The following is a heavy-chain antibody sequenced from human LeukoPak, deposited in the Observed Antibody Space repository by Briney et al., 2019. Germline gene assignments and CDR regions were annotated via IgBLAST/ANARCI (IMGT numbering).Heavy chain of an antibody. CDR2: ISSGGSYI. CDR1: GFTFSGDY. CDR3: ARGDSSSPQGYFDY. J-gene: IGHJ4*02. Sequence: PGGSLRLSCAASGFTFSGDYMNWVRQAPGKGLEWVSSISSGGSYIYYADSVKGRFTISRDNAKNSLYLQMNSLRAEDTAVYYCARGDSSSPQGYFDYWGQGTLVTVSS. V-gene: IGHV3-21*01. D-gene: IGHD6-6*01.